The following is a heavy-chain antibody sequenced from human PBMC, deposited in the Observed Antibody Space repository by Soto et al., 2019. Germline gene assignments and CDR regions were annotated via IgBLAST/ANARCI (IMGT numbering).Heavy chain of an antibody. J-gene: IGHJ6*02. CDR3: ARVRNYYDSRTSRGAYYGMDV. Sequence: SETLSLTCTVSGVSISSGGYYWTWIRQHPGKGLEWIGYIYYTGSAYYNPSLKTRLTLSIDTSRSQFSLKLSSVTAADTAVYYCARVRNYYDSRTSRGAYYGMDVWGQGTTVTVSS. D-gene: IGHD3-22*01. V-gene: IGHV4-31*03. CDR1: GVSISSGGYY. CDR2: IYYTGSA.